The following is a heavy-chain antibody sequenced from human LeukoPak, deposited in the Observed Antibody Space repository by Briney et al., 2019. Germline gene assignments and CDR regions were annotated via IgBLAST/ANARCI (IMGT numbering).Heavy chain of an antibody. J-gene: IGHJ6*02. D-gene: IGHD2-2*01. CDR1: GGSISSGGNY. CDR3: ARHCSSTSCWAFDL. CDR2: IHYSGST. V-gene: IGHV4-31*03. Sequence: SQTLSLTCTVSGGSISSGGNYWSWIRQHPGKGLEWIGYIHYSGSTYYNPSLKSRVIASVDTPKNQFSLKLSSVTAADTAVYYCARHCSSTSCWAFDLWGQGTTVTVSS.